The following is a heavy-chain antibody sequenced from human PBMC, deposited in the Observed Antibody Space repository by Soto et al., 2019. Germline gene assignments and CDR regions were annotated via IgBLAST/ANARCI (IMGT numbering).Heavy chain of an antibody. Sequence: SETLSLTCAVYGGSFSGYYWSWIRQPPGKGLEWIGEINHSGSTSYNPSLKSRVTISVDTSKNQFSLKLSSVTAADTAVYYCARGPRLGLWITMVRGVIEYYFDYWGQGTLVTVSS. D-gene: IGHD3-10*01. V-gene: IGHV4-34*01. CDR1: GGSFSGYY. J-gene: IGHJ4*02. CDR3: ARGPRLGLWITMVRGVIEYYFDY. CDR2: INHSGST.